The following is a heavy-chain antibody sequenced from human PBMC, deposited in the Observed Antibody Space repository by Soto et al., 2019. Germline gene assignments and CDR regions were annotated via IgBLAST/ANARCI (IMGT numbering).Heavy chain of an antibody. CDR1: GFTVSTNY. CDR2: FYSGGST. D-gene: IGHD3-10*01. V-gene: IGHV3-53*01. CDR3: ARGFPSMTYYGEYYFDY. J-gene: IGHJ4*02. Sequence: EVQLVESGGGLIQAGGSLRLSCEAFGFTVSTNYMSWVRQTPGKGLEWVSVFYSGGSTFYADSVKGRFTISRDNSRNTLYLQMRSLRAEETAVYYCARGFPSMTYYGEYYFDYWGQGTLVTVSS.